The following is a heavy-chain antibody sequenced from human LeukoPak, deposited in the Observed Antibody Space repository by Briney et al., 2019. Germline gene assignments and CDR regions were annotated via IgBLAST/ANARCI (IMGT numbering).Heavy chain of an antibody. CDR3: ARGGRYSYGPPFDY. V-gene: IGHV4-30-2*01. CDR2: IYHSGST. J-gene: IGHJ4*02. CDR1: GGSISSGGYS. Sequence: SSQTLSLTCAVSGGSISSGGYSWSWIRQPPGKGLECIGYIYHSGSTYYNPSLKSRVTISVDRSKNQFSLKLSSVTTADTAVYYCARGGRYSYGPPFDYWGQGTLVTVSS. D-gene: IGHD5-18*01.